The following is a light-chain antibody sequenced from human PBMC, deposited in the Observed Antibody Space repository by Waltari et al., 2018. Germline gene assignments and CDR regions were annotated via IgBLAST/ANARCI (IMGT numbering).Light chain of an antibody. J-gene: IGKJ1*01. Sequence: DIVMTQSPDSLAVSLGERATINCKSSQSVLYRSNNYNYLAWYQQKPGQRPKLLMYWASTRESGVPDRFSGSGSGTDFTLTISSLQAEDVAVYYCQQYYSVPPTFGQGTKVEIK. V-gene: IGKV4-1*01. CDR3: QQYYSVPPT. CDR2: WAS. CDR1: QSVLYRSNNYNY.